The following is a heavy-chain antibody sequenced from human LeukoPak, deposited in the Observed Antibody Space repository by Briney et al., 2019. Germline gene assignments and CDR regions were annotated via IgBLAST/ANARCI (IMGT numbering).Heavy chain of an antibody. V-gene: IGHV3-30*02. CDR2: INYDGSKQ. D-gene: IGHD5-12*01. CDR1: GFTFRSFG. J-gene: IGHJ4*02. CDR3: ARDGGHVDIVATIRGYFDY. Sequence: GGSLRLSCAASGFTFRSFGMHWVRQTPGKGLEWVAFINYDGSKQYYADSVKGRFSISRDNSKNTLYLQMNSLRAEDTAVYYCARDGGHVDIVATIRGYFDYWGQGTLVTVSS.